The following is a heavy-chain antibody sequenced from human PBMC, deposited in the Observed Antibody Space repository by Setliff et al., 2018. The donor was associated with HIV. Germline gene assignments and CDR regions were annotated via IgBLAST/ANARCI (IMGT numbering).Heavy chain of an antibody. Sequence: SVKVSCKASRGTFSNHAISWVRQAPGQGLEWMGGIIPFFGKPNYAQRFQGRVTITADESTSTAYMELSRLTSDDTALYYCAREGFGNTGDLGMAVLGYWGQGTLVTVSS. V-gene: IGHV1-69*13. CDR2: IIPFFGKP. D-gene: IGHD3-16*01. J-gene: IGHJ4*02. CDR3: AREGFGNTGDLGMAVLGY. CDR1: RGTFSNHA.